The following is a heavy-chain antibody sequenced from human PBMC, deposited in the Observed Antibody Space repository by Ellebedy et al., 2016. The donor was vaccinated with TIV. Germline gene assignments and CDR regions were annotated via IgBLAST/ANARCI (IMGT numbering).Heavy chain of an antibody. J-gene: IGHJ4*02. Sequence: MPSETLSLTCTVSGGSISSSSYYWGWIRQSPRKGLEWIGTVFYSGSTYYNPSLKSRVTISVDTSKNKFSLKLSSVTAADTAVYYCARLAGGDYLFDFDYWGQGTLVTVSS. CDR2: VFYSGST. CDR1: GGSISSSSYY. V-gene: IGHV4-39*01. D-gene: IGHD4-17*01. CDR3: ARLAGGDYLFDFDY.